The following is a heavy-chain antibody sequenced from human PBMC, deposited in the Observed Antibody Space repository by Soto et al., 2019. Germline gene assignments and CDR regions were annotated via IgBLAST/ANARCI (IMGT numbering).Heavy chain of an antibody. CDR2: ISSSSSTI. J-gene: IGHJ4*02. Sequence: RGSLRLSCSASVFTFSSYSMNWCRQAPGKGLEWVSYISSSSSTIYYADSVKGRFTISRDNAKNSLYLQMNSLRDEDTAVYYCARSYYDSSGYYLGGFDYWGQGTLVTVSS. CDR1: VFTFSSYS. CDR3: ARSYYDSSGYYLGGFDY. V-gene: IGHV3-48*02. D-gene: IGHD3-22*01.